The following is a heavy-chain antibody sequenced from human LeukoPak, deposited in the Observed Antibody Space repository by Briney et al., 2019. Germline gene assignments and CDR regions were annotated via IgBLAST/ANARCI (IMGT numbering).Heavy chain of an antibody. CDR2: ISAYNGNT. CDR1: GYTFTSYG. J-gene: IGHJ4*02. D-gene: IGHD1-1*01. CDR3: ASGPPPPPSYNWNDLSSARFGY. V-gene: IGHV1-18*01. Sequence: ASVKVSCKASGYTFTSYGISWVRQAPGQGLEWMGWISAYNGNTNYAQKLQGRVTMTRDTSTSTVYMELSSLRSEDTAVYYCASGPPPPPSYNWNDLSSARFGYWGQGTLVTVSS.